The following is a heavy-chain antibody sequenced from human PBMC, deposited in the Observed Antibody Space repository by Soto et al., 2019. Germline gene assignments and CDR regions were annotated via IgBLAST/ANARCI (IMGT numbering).Heavy chain of an antibody. D-gene: IGHD2-15*01. CDR2: IYPGDSDT. CDR1: GYSFTSYW. Sequence: GESLKISCKGSGYSFTSYWIGWVRQMPGKGLEWMGIIYPGDSDTRYSPSFQGQVTISADKSISTAYLQWSSLKASDTAMYYCARLSYCSGGSCYMNYYYYYGMDVWGQGTTVTVSS. CDR3: ARLSYCSGGSCYMNYYYYYGMDV. V-gene: IGHV5-51*01. J-gene: IGHJ6*02.